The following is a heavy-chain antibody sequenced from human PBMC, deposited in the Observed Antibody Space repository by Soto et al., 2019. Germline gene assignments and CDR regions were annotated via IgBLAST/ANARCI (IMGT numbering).Heavy chain of an antibody. J-gene: IGHJ3*01. V-gene: IGHV5-51*01. CDR2: VYVSDSET. Sequence: PGESLKISCRGSGYYSTSYWIAWVRQMSGKGLEWLGSVYVSDSETKYSPSFQGQVTIPADKSTNTAYLHWSSLKASGTAMYYCARRGTLSGRDAFDVWGEGTMVTVSS. CDR1: GYYSTSYW. D-gene: IGHD5-12*01. CDR3: ARRGTLSGRDAFDV.